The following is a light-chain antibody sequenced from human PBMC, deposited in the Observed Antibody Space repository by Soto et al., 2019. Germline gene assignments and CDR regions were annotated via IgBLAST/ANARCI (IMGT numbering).Light chain of an antibody. CDR1: QSVLHSSNNQNY. J-gene: IGKJ1*01. V-gene: IGKV4-1*01. CDR3: QQYSNTPRT. CDR2: WAS. Sequence: DIVMTQSPDSLAVSLGERATINCKSSQSVLHSSNNQNYLAWYQQKPGQPPKLLIYWASTRQSGVPDRFSGSGSGTDFTLTISPLQAEDVAVYYCQQYSNTPRTFGQGTKVEIK.